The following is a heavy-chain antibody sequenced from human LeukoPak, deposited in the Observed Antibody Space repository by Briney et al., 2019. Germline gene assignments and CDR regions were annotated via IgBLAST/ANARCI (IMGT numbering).Heavy chain of an antibody. V-gene: IGHV3-11*01. Sequence: GGSRRLSCAASGFTFSDYYMSWIRQAPGKGLEWVSYISSSGSTIYYADSVKGRFTISRDNAKNSLYLQMNSLRAEDTAVYYCARAQWLDAFDIWGQGTMDTVSS. D-gene: IGHD6-19*01. CDR2: ISSSGSTI. CDR1: GFTFSDYY. CDR3: ARAQWLDAFDI. J-gene: IGHJ3*02.